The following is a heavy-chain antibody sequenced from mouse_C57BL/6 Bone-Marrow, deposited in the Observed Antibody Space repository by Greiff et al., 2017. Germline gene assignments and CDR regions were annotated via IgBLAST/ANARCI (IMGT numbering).Heavy chain of an antibody. Sequence: EVKVEESGGGLVQPGGSMKLSCVASGFTFSNYWMNWVRQSPEKGLEWVAQIRLKSDNYATHYAESVKGRFTISRDDSKSSVYLQMNNLRAEDTGIYYCTGDLFYDYDGGPWFAYWGQGTLVTVSA. V-gene: IGHV6-3*01. CDR3: TGDLFYDYDGGPWFAY. CDR2: IRLKSDNYAT. CDR1: GFTFSNYW. D-gene: IGHD2-4*01. J-gene: IGHJ3*01.